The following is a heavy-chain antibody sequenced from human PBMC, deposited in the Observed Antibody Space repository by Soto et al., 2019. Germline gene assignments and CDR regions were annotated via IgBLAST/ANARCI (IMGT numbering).Heavy chain of an antibody. CDR2: ISWNSNII. J-gene: IGHJ4*02. CDR3: AKGGPGGFCSGGRCYFDY. Sequence: EVQLVESGGGLVQPGRSLRLSCAASGFTFDDYAMHWVRRVPGKGLEWVSSISWNSNIIGYADSVKGRFTISRDNAKNPLYLQMNSLRPEDTAVYYCAKGGPGGFCSGGRCYFDYWGQGTLVTVSS. D-gene: IGHD2-15*01. V-gene: IGHV3-9*01. CDR1: GFTFDDYA.